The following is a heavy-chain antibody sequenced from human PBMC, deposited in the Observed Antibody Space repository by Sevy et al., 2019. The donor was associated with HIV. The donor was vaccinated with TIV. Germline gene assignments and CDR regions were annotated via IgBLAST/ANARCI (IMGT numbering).Heavy chain of an antibody. Sequence: GGSLRLSCAASGFTFSSYSMNWVRQAPGKGLEWVSSISSSSSYIYYADSVKGRFTISRDNAKNSLYLQMNSLRAEDTAVYYCARDVVTRYFDLWGRGTPVTVSS. J-gene: IGHJ2*01. V-gene: IGHV3-21*01. CDR1: GFTFSSYS. CDR2: ISSSSSYI. D-gene: IGHD3-22*01. CDR3: ARDVVTRYFDL.